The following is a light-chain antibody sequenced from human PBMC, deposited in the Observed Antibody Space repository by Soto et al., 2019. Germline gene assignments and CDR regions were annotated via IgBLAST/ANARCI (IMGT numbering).Light chain of an antibody. CDR2: LGS. CDR1: QSLLHSDGYNY. V-gene: IGKV2-28*01. Sequence: IVMTQSPLSLPVTPGEPASISCRSSQSLLHSDGYNYLDWYLQKPGQPPQLLIYLGSSRASGVPDRFSGSGSGTDFTLKISRVEAEDVGIYYCMQALQTPQVTFGPGTKVDIK. CDR3: MQALQTPQVT. J-gene: IGKJ3*01.